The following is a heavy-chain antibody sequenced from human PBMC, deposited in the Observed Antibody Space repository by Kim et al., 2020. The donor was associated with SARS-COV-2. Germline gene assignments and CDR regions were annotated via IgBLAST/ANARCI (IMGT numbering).Heavy chain of an antibody. CDR1: GDSISSSSYY. D-gene: IGHD3-16*01. V-gene: IGHV4-39*01. CDR2: MYYSGST. J-gene: IGHJ4*02. Sequence: SETLSLTCTVSGDSISSSSYYWGWIRQPPGKGLEWIGSMYYSGSTYYNPSLKRRVTISVDTSKNQFSLKLSSVTAADTAVNYCARHAGRLGGTQHLSPFDYWGQGTLVTVSS. CDR3: ARHAGRLGGTQHLSPFDY.